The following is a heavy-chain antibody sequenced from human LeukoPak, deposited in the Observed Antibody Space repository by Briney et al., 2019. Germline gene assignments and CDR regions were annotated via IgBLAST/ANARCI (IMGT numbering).Heavy chain of an antibody. CDR2: ISGSGQST. CDR1: GFTFSSYE. V-gene: IGHV3-23*01. D-gene: IGHD3-3*01. Sequence: GGSLRLSCAASGFTFSSYEMNWVRQAPGKGLEWLSVISGSGQSTDYADSVKGRFTTSRDNSKHTVYLQMESLRVEDTAVYYCAKYRGDFWSGRYYYHMDVWGKGTTVTVSS. J-gene: IGHJ6*03. CDR3: AKYRGDFWSGRYYYHMDV.